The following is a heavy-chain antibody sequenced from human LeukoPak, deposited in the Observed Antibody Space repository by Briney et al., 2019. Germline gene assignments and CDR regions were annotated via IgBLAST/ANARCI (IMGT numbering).Heavy chain of an antibody. CDR2: IYRGGST. D-gene: IGHD2-15*01. CDR1: GFTLSNNY. Sequence: PGGSLRLSCAASGFTLSNNYIIWVRQAPGRGLEWVSVIYRGGSTYYADSVKGRFTISRDNSKNTLFLQMNSLRVEYRTVCYRAREYCSSGTCHPNWFDPWGQGTLVTVSS. J-gene: IGHJ5*02. CDR3: AREYCSSGTCHPNWFDP. V-gene: IGHV3-53*01.